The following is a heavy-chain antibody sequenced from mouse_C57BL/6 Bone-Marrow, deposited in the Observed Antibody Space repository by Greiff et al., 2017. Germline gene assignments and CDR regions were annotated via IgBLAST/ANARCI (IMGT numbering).Heavy chain of an antibody. CDR3: AVITTVRDY. Sequence: VQLQQPGAELVKPGASVKLSCKASGYTFTSYWMHWVKQRPGQGLEWIGMIHPNSGSTNYNEKFKGKATLTVDQSSSTAYMQLNSLTSEDSAVYYCAVITTVRDYWGQGTTLTVSS. CDR2: IHPNSGST. V-gene: IGHV1-64*01. J-gene: IGHJ2*01. CDR1: GYTFTSYW. D-gene: IGHD1-1*01.